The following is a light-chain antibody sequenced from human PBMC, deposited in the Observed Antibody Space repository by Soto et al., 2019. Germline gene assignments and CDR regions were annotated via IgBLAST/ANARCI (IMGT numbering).Light chain of an antibody. CDR1: SSDVGGYNY. Sequence: QSALTQPASVSGSPGQSITISCTGTSSDVGGYNYVSWYQQHPGKAPKLMIYDVSNRPSGVSNRFSGSKSGNTASLTISGLQAEDEADYYCTSYTGSSTHVFGTGT. CDR2: DVS. J-gene: IGLJ1*01. V-gene: IGLV2-14*01. CDR3: TSYTGSSTHV.